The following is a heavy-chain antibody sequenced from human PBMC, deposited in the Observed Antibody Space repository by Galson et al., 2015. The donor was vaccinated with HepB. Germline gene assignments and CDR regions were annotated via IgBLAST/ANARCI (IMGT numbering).Heavy chain of an antibody. CDR1: GFTFSSYA. Sequence: SLRLSCAASGFTFSSYAMNWVRQAPGKGLEWVSAIGAHGGTKFYADSVKGRVTISRDNSKNTLYLQMNSLRAEDKAVFYCAKERHSSSWYDCSFALWGRRTLLTVSP. CDR3: AKERHSSSWYDCSFAL. V-gene: IGHV3-23*01. D-gene: IGHD6-13*01. CDR2: IGAHGGTK. J-gene: IGHJ2*01.